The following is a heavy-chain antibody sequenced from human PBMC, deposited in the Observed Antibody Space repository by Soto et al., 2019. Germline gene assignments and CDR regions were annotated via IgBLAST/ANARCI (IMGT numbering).Heavy chain of an antibody. Sequence: SQTLSLTCAISVDIVSSNSAAWNCIRQSPSRGLEWLGRTYYRSKWYNDYAVSVKSRITINPDTSKNQFSLQLNSVTPEDTAVYYCAREESSVTIFGVVITYLDYWGQGTLVTVSS. J-gene: IGHJ4*02. CDR1: VDIVSSNSAA. CDR2: TYYRSKWYN. V-gene: IGHV6-1*01. CDR3: AREESSVTIFGVVITYLDY. D-gene: IGHD3-3*01.